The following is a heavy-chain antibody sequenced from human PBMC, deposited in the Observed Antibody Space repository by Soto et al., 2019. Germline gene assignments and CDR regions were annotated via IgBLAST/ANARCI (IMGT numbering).Heavy chain of an antibody. CDR1: GGSISSGDYY. J-gene: IGHJ4*02. CDR3: ARQARTTVTSSARTYYLDY. CDR2: IYYSGST. Sequence: SETLSLTCTVSGGSISSGDYYWSWIRQPPGKGLEWIGSIYYSGSTYYNPSLKSRVTISVDTSKNQFSLKLSSVTAADTAVYYCARQARTTVTSSARTYYLDYWGQGTLVTVSS. D-gene: IGHD4-17*01. V-gene: IGHV4-39*01.